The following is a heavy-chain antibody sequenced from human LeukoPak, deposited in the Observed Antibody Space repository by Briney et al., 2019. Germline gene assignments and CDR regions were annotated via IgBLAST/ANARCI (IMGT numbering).Heavy chain of an antibody. CDR2: IRSKAYGETA. CDR3: TRDRGAYNLYDY. D-gene: IGHD1-1*01. V-gene: IGHV3-49*03. J-gene: IGHJ4*02. Sequence: GGSLRLSCTASGFTSGDYAMSWIRQAPGKGLEWVGFIRSKAYGETADYAASVKGRFTISRDDSKAIAYLQMNSLKTEDTAVYHCTRDRGAYNLYDYWGQGTLVTVSS. CDR1: GFTSGDYA.